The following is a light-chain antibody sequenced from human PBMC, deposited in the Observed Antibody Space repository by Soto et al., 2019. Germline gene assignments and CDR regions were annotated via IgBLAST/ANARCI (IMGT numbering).Light chain of an antibody. Sequence: QSALTQPPSASGTPGQRVTISCSGSSSNIGINTVNWYQQLPGTAPKLLIYSNNQRPSGVPDRFSGSKSGTSASLAISGLQSEDEADYYCAVWDDSLNGPVFGEGTKLTVL. CDR2: SNN. CDR1: SSNIGINT. V-gene: IGLV1-44*01. J-gene: IGLJ3*02. CDR3: AVWDDSLNGPV.